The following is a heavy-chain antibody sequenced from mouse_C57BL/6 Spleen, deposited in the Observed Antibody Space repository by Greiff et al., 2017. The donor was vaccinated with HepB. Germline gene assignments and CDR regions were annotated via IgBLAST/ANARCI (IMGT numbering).Heavy chain of an antibody. CDR3: ARYDYEDYFDY. CDR1: GYTFTSYD. V-gene: IGHV1-53*01. Sequence: QVQLQQSGPELVKPGASVKLSCKASGYTFTSYDINWVKQRPGQGLEWIGNINPSNGGTNYNEKFKSKATLTVDKSSSTAYMQLSSLTSEDSAVYYCARYDYEDYFDYWGQGTTLTVSS. J-gene: IGHJ2*01. D-gene: IGHD2-4*01. CDR2: INPSNGGT.